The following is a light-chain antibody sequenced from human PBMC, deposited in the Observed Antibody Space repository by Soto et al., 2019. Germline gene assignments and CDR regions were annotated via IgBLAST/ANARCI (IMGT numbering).Light chain of an antibody. CDR2: SAS. J-gene: IGKJ4*01. CDR3: QQYHDWPPLT. Sequence: EIVMTQSPATLSVSPGQRVTLSCRASQSISSNLAWYQQKPGQPPRLLFYSASARATGTSARFSASGSGTEFSLTISSLQSGDVAIYYCQQYHDWPPLTFGGGTKIQIK. V-gene: IGKV3-15*01. CDR1: QSISSN.